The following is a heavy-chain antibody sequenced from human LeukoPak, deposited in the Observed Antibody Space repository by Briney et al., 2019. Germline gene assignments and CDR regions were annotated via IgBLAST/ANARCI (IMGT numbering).Heavy chain of an antibody. CDR3: ARHGRYSYGLAPLRYFDY. V-gene: IGHV3-66*04. CDR1: GFTVSSNY. Sequence: GGSLRLSCAASGFTVSSNYMSWVRQAPGKGLEWVSVIYSGGSTYYADSVKGRFTISRDNSKNTLYLQMNSLSAEDTAVYYCARHGRYSYGLAPLRYFDYWGQGTLVTVSS. J-gene: IGHJ4*02. CDR2: IYSGGST. D-gene: IGHD5-18*01.